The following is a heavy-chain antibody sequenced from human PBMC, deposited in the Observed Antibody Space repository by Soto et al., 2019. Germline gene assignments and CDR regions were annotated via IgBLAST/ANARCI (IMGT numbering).Heavy chain of an antibody. J-gene: IGHJ4*02. V-gene: IGHV3-23*01. CDR2: ISGSGGST. CDR1: GFTFSSYA. Sequence: EVQLLESGGGLVQPGGSLRLSCAASGFTFSSYAMSWVRQAPGKGLEWVSAISGSGGSTYYADSVKGRFTISRDNSKNTLYLQMNSLRAEDTAVYYCAKSPIDPIAARNPNFDYWGQGTLVTVSS. D-gene: IGHD6-6*01. CDR3: AKSPIDPIAARNPNFDY.